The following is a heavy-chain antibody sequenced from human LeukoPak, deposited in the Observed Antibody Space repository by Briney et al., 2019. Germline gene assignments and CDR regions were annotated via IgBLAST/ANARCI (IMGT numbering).Heavy chain of an antibody. CDR2: IYIGGTT. Sequence: PGGSLRLSCAASGFTFRTYAMSWVRQAPGKGLEWVSVIYIGGTTYYADSVQGRFTISRDNSKNTLYLQMNSLRAEDTAVYYCARGDGYNFFDYWGQGTLVTVSS. V-gene: IGHV3-53*01. J-gene: IGHJ4*02. CDR3: ARGDGYNFFDY. CDR1: GFTFRTYA. D-gene: IGHD5-24*01.